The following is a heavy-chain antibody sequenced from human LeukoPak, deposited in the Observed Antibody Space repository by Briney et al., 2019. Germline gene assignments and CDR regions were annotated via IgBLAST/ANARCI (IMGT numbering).Heavy chain of an antibody. CDR3: AKNHDSNGYHTDDAFDV. D-gene: IGHD3-22*01. CDR1: GFTFSYYA. J-gene: IGHJ3*01. V-gene: IGHV3-23*01. CDR2: ISGRAGTT. Sequence: GGSLRLSCAASGFTFSYYAMSWVRQAPGKGLEWVSAISGRAGTTYYADSVKGRFTISRDNSKNTLYLQMNSLRAEDTAVYYCAKNHDSNGYHTDDAFDVWGQGTMVTVSS.